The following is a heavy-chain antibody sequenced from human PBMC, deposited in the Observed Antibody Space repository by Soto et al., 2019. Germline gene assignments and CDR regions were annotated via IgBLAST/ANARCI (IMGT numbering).Heavy chain of an antibody. CDR1: GFSLSDHG. V-gene: IGHV3-48*02. Sequence: PVGSLRLSCAASGFSLSDHGVNWVRQAPGKGLEWISSVNRGASSLYYAESVKGRFTMSRDDAKNSVYLQMNSLRDEDTAVYYCARQINWRDGGAWGQGTLVTVSS. CDR3: ARQINWRDGGA. J-gene: IGHJ5*02. CDR2: VNRGASSL. D-gene: IGHD3-16*01.